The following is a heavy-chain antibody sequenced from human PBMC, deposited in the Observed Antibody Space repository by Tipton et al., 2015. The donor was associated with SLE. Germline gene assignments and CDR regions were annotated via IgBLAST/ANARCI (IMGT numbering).Heavy chain of an antibody. Sequence: QVQLVQSGAEVKKPGASVKVSCKASGYIFNDYAISWVRQAPGQGLEWLGWINAYNGNTTFAQKFQERVALTIDTSKNQFSLNLTSVAAADTAVYYCARGASRGRYFDYWSQGTLVTVSS. J-gene: IGHJ4*02. CDR3: ARGASRGRYFDY. CDR2: INAYNGNT. CDR1: GYIFNDYA. D-gene: IGHD1-26*01. V-gene: IGHV1-18*01.